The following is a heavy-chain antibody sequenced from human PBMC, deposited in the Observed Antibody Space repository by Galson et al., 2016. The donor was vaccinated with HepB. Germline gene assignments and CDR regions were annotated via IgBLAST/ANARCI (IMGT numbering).Heavy chain of an antibody. Sequence: SVKVSCKASGYTLNNYAINWVRQAPGQGLEWMGWVSAYIGNTNYAQNLQNRVTMTTDTSTNTAYMELRSLRSDDTAVYYCARSNLVSVERATISYYDYWGPGTLVTVSS. J-gene: IGHJ4*02. CDR2: VSAYIGNT. CDR3: ARSNLVSVERATISYYDY. D-gene: IGHD1-1*01. CDR1: GYTLNNYA. V-gene: IGHV1-18*01.